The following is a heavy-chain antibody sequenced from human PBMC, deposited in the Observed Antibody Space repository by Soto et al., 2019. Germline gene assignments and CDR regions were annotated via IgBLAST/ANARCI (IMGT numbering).Heavy chain of an antibody. CDR2: IIPIFDTS. CDR3: ARGRQLWLRGDYYYGMDV. V-gene: IGHV1-69*12. D-gene: IGHD5-18*01. J-gene: IGHJ6*02. Sequence: QVQLVQSGAEVKKPGSSVKVSCKAAGGTFSAYAISWVRQAPGQGLEWMGGIIPIFDTSDYAQKFQGRVTITADESTSTAYMELSSLRSEDTAVYYCARGRQLWLRGDYYYGMDVWGQGTTVTVSS. CDR1: GGTFSAYA.